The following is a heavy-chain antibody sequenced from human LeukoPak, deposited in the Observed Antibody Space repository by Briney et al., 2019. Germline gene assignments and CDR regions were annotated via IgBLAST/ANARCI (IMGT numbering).Heavy chain of an antibody. Sequence: GGSLRLSCAASGFTFSSYGMHWVRQAPGKGLEWVAAIWYDGSNKYYADSVKGRFTISRDNSKNTLYLQMNSQRAEDTAVYYCARMDPNYYYYGMDVWGQGTTVTVSS. CDR1: GFTFSSYG. V-gene: IGHV3-33*01. J-gene: IGHJ6*02. CDR3: ARMDPNYYYYGMDV. D-gene: IGHD3/OR15-3a*01. CDR2: IWYDGSNK.